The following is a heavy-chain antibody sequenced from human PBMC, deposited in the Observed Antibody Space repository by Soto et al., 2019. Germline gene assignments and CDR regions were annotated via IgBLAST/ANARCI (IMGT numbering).Heavy chain of an antibody. D-gene: IGHD3-22*01. V-gene: IGHV1-3*01. CDR3: ARTSGYYSYDY. CDR2: INDGNGNT. CDR1: GYPFTASA. J-gene: IGHJ4*02. Sequence: QVQLVQSGAEGKRPGASVKVPCTASGYPFTASAMHWVRQSPGQRLEWMGWINDGNGNTKYSQKFQVRVTITRDTSASTAHMELSSLRSEDTAVYYCARTSGYYSYDYWGQGTLVTVSS.